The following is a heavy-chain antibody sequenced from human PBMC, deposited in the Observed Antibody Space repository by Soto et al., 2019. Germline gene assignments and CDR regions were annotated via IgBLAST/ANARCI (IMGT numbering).Heavy chain of an antibody. D-gene: IGHD3-22*01. CDR1: GGSVNTAPYH. Sequence: PSETLSLTCTISGGSVNTAPYHWCWIRQSPRNGLEWIGNIYYTGSTNYNPSFESRVAISLDTSNNQFSLRLTSLTAADTAVYFCARDHHSYYDTSGYYPYFDFWGQGTLVTVSS. CDR2: IYYTGST. J-gene: IGHJ4*02. CDR3: ARDHHSYYDTSGYYPYFDF. V-gene: IGHV4-61*01.